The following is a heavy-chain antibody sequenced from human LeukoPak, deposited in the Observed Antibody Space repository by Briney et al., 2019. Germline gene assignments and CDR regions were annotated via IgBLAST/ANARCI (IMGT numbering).Heavy chain of an antibody. CDR2: IYYSGST. D-gene: IGHD6-19*01. V-gene: IGHV4-59*01. Sequence: SETLSLTCTVSGGAISSYYWSWIRQPPGKGLEWIGYIYYSGSTNYNPSLKSRVTISVDTSKNQFSLKLSSVTAADTAVYYCARASMAVAGYWYFDLWGRGTLVTVSS. J-gene: IGHJ2*01. CDR3: ARASMAVAGYWYFDL. CDR1: GGAISSYY.